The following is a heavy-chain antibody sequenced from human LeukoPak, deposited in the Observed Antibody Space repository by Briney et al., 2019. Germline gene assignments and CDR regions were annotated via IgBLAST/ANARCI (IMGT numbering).Heavy chain of an antibody. CDR2: IYTSGYT. J-gene: IGHJ6*02. CDR1: GGSISNYY. CDR3: ARGFPTPRGKNYYYYYGMDV. Sequence: SETLSLTCTVSGGSISNYYWSWIRQPAGKGLEWIGRIYTSGYTNYNPSLKSRVTMSLDTSKNQFSLKLSSVTAADTAVYYCARGFPTPRGKNYYYYYGMDVWGQGTTVTVSS. V-gene: IGHV4-4*07. D-gene: IGHD2-15*01.